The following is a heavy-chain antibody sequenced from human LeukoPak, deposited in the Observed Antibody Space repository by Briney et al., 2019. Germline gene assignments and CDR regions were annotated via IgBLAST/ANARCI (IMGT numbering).Heavy chain of an antibody. J-gene: IGHJ4*02. D-gene: IGHD6-19*01. CDR3: AKDRSGWSILFDY. Sequence: GGSLRLSCAASGFTFDDYAMHWVRQAPGKGLEWVSGISWNSGSIGYADSVKGRFTISRDNAKNSLYLQMNSLRAEDTAVYYCAKDRSGWSILFDYWGQGTLVTVSS. CDR2: ISWNSGSI. CDR1: GFTFDDYA. V-gene: IGHV3-9*01.